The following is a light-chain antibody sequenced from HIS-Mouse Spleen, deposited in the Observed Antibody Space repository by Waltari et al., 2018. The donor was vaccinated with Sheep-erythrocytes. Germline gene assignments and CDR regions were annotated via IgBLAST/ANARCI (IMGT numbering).Light chain of an antibody. J-gene: IGLJ1*01. CDR1: SSDVGGYQY. Sequence: QSALTQPRSVSGSPGPSVTISCTGTSSDVGGYQYVSWYQQHPGKAPKLMIYDVSKRPSGVPDRFSGSKSGNTASLTISGLQAEDEADYYCCSYAGSYNHVFATGTKVTVL. CDR2: DVS. CDR3: CSYAGSYNHV. V-gene: IGLV2-11*01.